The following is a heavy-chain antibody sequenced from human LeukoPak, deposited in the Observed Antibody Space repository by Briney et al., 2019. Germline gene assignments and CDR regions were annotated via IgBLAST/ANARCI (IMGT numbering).Heavy chain of an antibody. D-gene: IGHD2-2*01. V-gene: IGHV1-2*02. Sequence: ASVKVSCKASGYTFTGYYMHWVRQAPGQGLEWMGWINPNSGVTKYAQKFQGRVTMTSDTSISTAYMELSRLRSDDTAVYYCASELTETRYCSSTSCPTSMDVWGKGTTVTVSS. CDR2: INPNSGVT. CDR3: ASELTETRYCSSTSCPTSMDV. J-gene: IGHJ6*03. CDR1: GYTFTGYY.